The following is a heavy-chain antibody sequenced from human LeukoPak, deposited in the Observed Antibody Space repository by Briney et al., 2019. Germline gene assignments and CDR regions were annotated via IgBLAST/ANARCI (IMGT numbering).Heavy chain of an antibody. V-gene: IGHV1-46*01. CDR3: ARAPSPYGGNYYFDY. Sequence: GASVKVSCKASGYTFTSYYMHWGRQAPGQGLEWMGIINPSGGSTSYAQKFQGRVTMTRDTSTSTVYMELSSLRSEDTAVYYCARAPSPYGGNYYFDYWGQGTLVTVSS. J-gene: IGHJ4*02. CDR2: INPSGGST. CDR1: GYTFTSYY. D-gene: IGHD4-23*01.